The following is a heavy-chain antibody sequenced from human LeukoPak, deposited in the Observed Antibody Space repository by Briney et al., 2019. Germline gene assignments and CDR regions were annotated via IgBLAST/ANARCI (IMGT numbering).Heavy chain of an antibody. J-gene: IGHJ4*02. CDR3: AKDARRSSGWYFFDH. CDR1: GFVFSSQD. Sequence: PGGSLRLPCAASGFVFSSQDMGWVRQAPGKGLEWVSAISDGGSRTYYADSVKGRFTISRDNSKNTLHLQMNSLRAEDTAVYYCAKDARRSSGWYFFDHWGQGTLVTVSS. D-gene: IGHD6-19*01. V-gene: IGHV3-23*01. CDR2: ISDGGSRT.